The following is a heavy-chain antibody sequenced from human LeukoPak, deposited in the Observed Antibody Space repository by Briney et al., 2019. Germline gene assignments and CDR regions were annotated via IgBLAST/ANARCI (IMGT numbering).Heavy chain of an antibody. CDR3: ARETRRWLPTGY. J-gene: IGHJ4*02. CDR2: INHSGST. D-gene: IGHD5-24*01. Sequence: SETLSLTCAVYGGSFSGYYWSWIRQPPGKGLEWIGEINHSGSTNYNPSLKSRVTISADTSKNQFSLKLSSVTAADTAVYYCARETRRWLPTGYWGQGTLVTVSS. V-gene: IGHV4-34*01. CDR1: GGSFSGYY.